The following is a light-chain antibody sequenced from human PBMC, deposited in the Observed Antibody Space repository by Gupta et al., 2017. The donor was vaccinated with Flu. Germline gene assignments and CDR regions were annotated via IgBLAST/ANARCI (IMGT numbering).Light chain of an antibody. CDR1: SSNIGSNY. CDR3: GTWDNGLSVAWV. CDR2: DDN. J-gene: IGLJ3*02. Sequence: SSNIGSNYVSWYQQRPGTAPKLRIYDDNKRPSGIPDRFSGSKAGTSATLGTAGLQTGDEADYYCGTWDNGLSVAWVFGGGTKLTVL. V-gene: IGLV1-51*01.